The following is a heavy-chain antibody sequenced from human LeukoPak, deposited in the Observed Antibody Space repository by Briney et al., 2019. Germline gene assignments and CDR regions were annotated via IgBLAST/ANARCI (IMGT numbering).Heavy chain of an antibody. CDR2: ISNSGSYI. D-gene: IGHD2-2*01. CDR1: GFTFSSYS. CDR3: ANHLAWGSTSCPPFDY. J-gene: IGHJ4*02. V-gene: IGHV3-21*01. Sequence: NAGGSLRLSCAASGFTFSSYSMNWVRQAPGKGLEWVSSISNSGSYIYYADSVKGRFTISRDNAKNSLYLQMNSLRAEDTAVYYCANHLAWGSTSCPPFDYWGQGTLVTVSS.